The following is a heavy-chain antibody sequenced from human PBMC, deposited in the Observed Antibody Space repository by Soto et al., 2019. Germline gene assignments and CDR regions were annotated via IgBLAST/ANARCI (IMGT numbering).Heavy chain of an antibody. Sequence: ASVKVSCKASGYTFTSYGISWVRQAPGQGLEWMGWISAYNGNTNYAQKLQGRVTMTTDTSTSTAYMELRSLRSDDTAVYYCARGLGITGTTDWFDPWGQGTPVTVSS. D-gene: IGHD1-7*01. CDR3: ARGLGITGTTDWFDP. V-gene: IGHV1-18*01. CDR2: ISAYNGNT. CDR1: GYTFTSYG. J-gene: IGHJ5*02.